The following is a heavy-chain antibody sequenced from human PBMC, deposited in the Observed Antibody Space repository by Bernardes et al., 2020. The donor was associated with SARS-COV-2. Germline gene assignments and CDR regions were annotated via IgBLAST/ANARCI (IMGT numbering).Heavy chain of an antibody. V-gene: IGHV1-18*01. CDR2: ISAYNGNT. CDR1: GYTFTSYV. J-gene: IGHJ4*02. D-gene: IGHD2-2*03. Sequence: ASVKVSCKASGYTFTSYVISWVRQAPGQGLEWMGWISAYNGNTNYAQKLQGRVTMTTDTSTSTAYMELRSLRSDDTAVYYCAREGWIFHTIPTQFDYWGQGTLVTVSS. CDR3: AREGWIFHTIPTQFDY.